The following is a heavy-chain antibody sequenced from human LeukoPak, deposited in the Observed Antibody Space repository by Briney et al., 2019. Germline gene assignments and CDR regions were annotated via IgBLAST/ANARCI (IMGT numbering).Heavy chain of an antibody. CDR2: INTGSTKT. CDR3: ARVTGYMIEDYFDY. J-gene: IGHJ4*02. D-gene: IGHD3-9*01. V-gene: IGHV1-3*03. CDR1: EYPFSRYT. Sequence: ASVKVSCKGSEYPFSRYTLHWVRQAPGQRLEWMGWINTGSTKTKYSQEFQGRVTITRDTSATTAYMELSSLISEDMAVYYCARVTGYMIEDYFDYWGQGTLVTVSS.